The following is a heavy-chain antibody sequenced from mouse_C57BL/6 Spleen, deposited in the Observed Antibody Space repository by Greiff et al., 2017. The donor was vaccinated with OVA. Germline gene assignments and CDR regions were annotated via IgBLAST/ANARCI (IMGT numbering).Heavy chain of an antibody. CDR3: TRDYYGSSWYFDV. V-gene: IGHV5-9-1*02. J-gene: IGHJ1*03. CDR2: ISSGGDYI. CDR1: GFTFSSYA. D-gene: IGHD1-1*01. Sequence: EVQLVESGEGLVKPGGSLKLSCAASGFTFSSYAMSWVRQTPEKRLEWVAYISSGGDYIYYADTVKGRLTISRDNARNTLYLQMSSLKSEDTAMYYCTRDYYGSSWYFDVWGTGTTVTVSS.